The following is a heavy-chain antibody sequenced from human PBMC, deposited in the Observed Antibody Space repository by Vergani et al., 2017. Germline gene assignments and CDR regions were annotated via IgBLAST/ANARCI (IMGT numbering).Heavy chain of an antibody. Sequence: EVQLVESGGGLVQPGGSLRLSCAASGFTVSSNYMSWVRQAPGKGLEWVAVISCGGSTYYADSVKGRFTISRDNSKNKLYLQLHCLRAEDTAVYYCASGRSTLCFDYWGQGTLVTVSS. CDR1: GFTVSSNY. V-gene: IGHV3-66*02. CDR2: ISCGGST. D-gene: IGHD1-26*01. CDR3: ASGRSTLCFDY. J-gene: IGHJ4*02.